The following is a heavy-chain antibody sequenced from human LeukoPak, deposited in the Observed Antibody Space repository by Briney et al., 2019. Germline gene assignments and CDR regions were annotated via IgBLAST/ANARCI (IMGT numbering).Heavy chain of an antibody. CDR1: GYSISSGYY. J-gene: IGHJ4*02. CDR3: ARIYGEGYQPSY. D-gene: IGHD5-24*01. Sequence: SETLSLTCAVSGYSISSGYYWGWIRQPPGKGLEWIGSIYHSGSTYYNPSLKSRVTISVDTSKNQFSLKLSSVTAADTAVYYCARIYGEGYQPSYWGQGTLVTVSS. CDR2: IYHSGST. V-gene: IGHV4-38-2*01.